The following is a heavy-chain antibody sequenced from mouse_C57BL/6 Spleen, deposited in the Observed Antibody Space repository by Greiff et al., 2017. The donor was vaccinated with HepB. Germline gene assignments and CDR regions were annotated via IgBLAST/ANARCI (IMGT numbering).Heavy chain of an antibody. D-gene: IGHD1-1*01. CDR2: INPSNGGT. J-gene: IGHJ2*01. CDR1: GYTFTSYW. Sequence: QVHVKQSGTELVKPGASVKLSCKASGYTFTSYWMHWVKQRPGQGLEWIGNINPSNGGTNYNEKFKSKATLTVDKSACTAYMQLSSLTSEDSAVYYCARVLYYYGSSPYYFDYWGQGTTLTVSS. CDR3: ARVLYYYGSSPYYFDY. V-gene: IGHV1-53*01.